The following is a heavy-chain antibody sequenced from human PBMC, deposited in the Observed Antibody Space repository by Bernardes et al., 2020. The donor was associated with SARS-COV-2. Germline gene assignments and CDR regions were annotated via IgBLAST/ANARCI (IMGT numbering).Heavy chain of an antibody. CDR1: GYSFTSHW. Sequence: GESLIISCEGSGYSFTSHWIAWVRQMPGKGLEWMGTIYPGDSDTRYSPSFEGQVTISADKSISTAYLQWSSLKASDTAIYYCARPEIYSGYENWGQGTLVTVSS. D-gene: IGHD5-12*01. CDR3: ARPEIYSGYEN. V-gene: IGHV5-51*01. J-gene: IGHJ4*02. CDR2: IYPGDSDT.